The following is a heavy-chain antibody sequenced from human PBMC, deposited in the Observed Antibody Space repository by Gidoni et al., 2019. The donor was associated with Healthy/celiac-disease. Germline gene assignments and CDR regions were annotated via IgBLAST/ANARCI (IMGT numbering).Heavy chain of an antibody. V-gene: IGHV1-46*03. CDR2: INPSGGST. Sequence: QVQLVQPGAEVKKPGASVKVSCKASGSTFTSYYLHWVRQAPGQGLEWMGIINPSGGSTSYAQKFQGRVTMTRDTPTSTVYMELSSLRSEDTAVYYCATNYCSRPYYFDYWGQGTLVTVSS. J-gene: IGHJ4*02. CDR3: ATNYCSRPYYFDY. D-gene: IGHD1-7*01. CDR1: GSTFTSYY.